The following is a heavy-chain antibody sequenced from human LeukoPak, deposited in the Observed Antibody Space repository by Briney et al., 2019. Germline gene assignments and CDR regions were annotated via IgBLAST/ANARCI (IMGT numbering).Heavy chain of an antibody. V-gene: IGHV1-24*01. J-gene: IGHJ5*02. CDR2: FDPEDGET. CDR1: GYTLTELS. Sequence: ASVTVSCKVSGYTLTELSMHWVRQAPGKGLEWMGGFDPEDGETIYAQKFQGRVTMTEDTSTDTAYMELSSLRSEDTAVYYCATGQLVRLYNWFDPWGQGTLVTVSS. CDR3: ATGQLVRLYNWFDP. D-gene: IGHD6-13*01.